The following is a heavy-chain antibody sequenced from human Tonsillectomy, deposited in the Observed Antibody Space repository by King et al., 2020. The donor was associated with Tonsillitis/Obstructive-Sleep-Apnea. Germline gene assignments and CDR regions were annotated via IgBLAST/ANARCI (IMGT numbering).Heavy chain of an antibody. D-gene: IGHD4-23*01. CDR2: FNHSGVT. CDR3: ATSPETSGNYGGWFDP. V-gene: IGHV4-34*01. CDR1: GWAFSNYF. Sequence: VQLQQGGAGLLKPSETLSLTCAVYGWAFSNYFCTWCRQPQGRGLEWIGEFNHSGVTAYNPSLKRRCTIAVDTSKNRFSLQLSSVTAADTAVYYCATSPETSGNYGGWFDPWGQRTLVTVSS. J-gene: IGHJ5*02.